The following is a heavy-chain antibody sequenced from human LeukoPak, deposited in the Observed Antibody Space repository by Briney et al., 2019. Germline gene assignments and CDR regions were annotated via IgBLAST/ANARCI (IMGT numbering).Heavy chain of an antibody. D-gene: IGHD5-18*01. CDR3: ARAVRGYSYAYLPY. J-gene: IGHJ4*02. CDR1: GYTFTSYY. Sequence: GASVKVSCKASGYTFTSYYMHWVRQAPGQGLEWMGWISAYDGNTNYAQKLQGRVTMTTDTSTSTAYMELRSLRSDDTAVYYCARAVRGYSYAYLPYWGQGTLVTVSS. CDR2: ISAYDGNT. V-gene: IGHV1-18*04.